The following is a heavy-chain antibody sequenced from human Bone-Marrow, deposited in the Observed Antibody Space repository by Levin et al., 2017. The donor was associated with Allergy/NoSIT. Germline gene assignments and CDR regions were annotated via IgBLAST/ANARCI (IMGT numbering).Heavy chain of an antibody. CDR1: GFTFSNYD. CDR2: IGLAGDT. J-gene: IGHJ4*02. CDR3: ARGGFMVRGIDLPDY. Sequence: TGGSLRLSCAASGFTFSNYDMHWVRQAAGKGLEWVSAIGLAGDTYYPDSVKGRFTISREDAKNSLYLQMNSLRAGDTAVYYCARGGFMVRGIDLPDYWGQGTLVIVSS. V-gene: IGHV3-13*04. D-gene: IGHD3-10*01.